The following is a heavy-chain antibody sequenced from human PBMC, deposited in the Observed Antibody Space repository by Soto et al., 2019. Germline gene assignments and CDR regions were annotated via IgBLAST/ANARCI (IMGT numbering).Heavy chain of an antibody. CDR1: EFTLSTYA. CDR2: ISGSSGDT. D-gene: IGHD2-21*02. J-gene: IGHJ5*02. V-gene: IGHV3-23*01. Sequence: EVQLLESGGGLVQPGGSLRLSCGASEFTLSTYAMSWVRQAPGKGLEWVSTISGSSGDTYYADSVKGRFTISRDNSKNTLYRQMKSLRAEDTAVYYCAKGRGPGILGWLDPWGQGTLVTVSS. CDR3: AKGRGPGILGWLDP.